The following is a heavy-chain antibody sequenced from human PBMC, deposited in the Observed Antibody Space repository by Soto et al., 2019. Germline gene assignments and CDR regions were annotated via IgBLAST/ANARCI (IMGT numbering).Heavy chain of an antibody. CDR1: GGSVNHYY. D-gene: IGHD5-12*01. CDR2: VDDSGNT. Sequence: PSETLSLTCSVAGGSVNHYYWSWIRQPPGKGLEWVGFVDDSGNTKYNPSLKSRLSMSMDTSRNQFSLTLTAVTAADTAVYYCARSLWGGYHPDSWRRGTLAPVSS. V-gene: IGHV4-59*02. CDR3: ARSLWGGYHPDS. J-gene: IGHJ5*01.